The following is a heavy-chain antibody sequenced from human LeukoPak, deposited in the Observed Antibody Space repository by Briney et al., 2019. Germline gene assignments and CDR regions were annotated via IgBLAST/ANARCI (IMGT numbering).Heavy chain of an antibody. D-gene: IGHD1-14*01. V-gene: IGHV3-74*01. CDR2: INTGGSST. Sequence: PGGSLRLSCAASGFTFSSYWMHWVRQVPGKGLVWVSRINTGGSSTTYADSVKGRFTISIDNAKNTLYLQMDSLTAEDKGVYYCARSDHAVDYWGQGTLVTVSS. CDR1: GFTFSSYW. J-gene: IGHJ4*02. CDR3: ARSDHAVDY.